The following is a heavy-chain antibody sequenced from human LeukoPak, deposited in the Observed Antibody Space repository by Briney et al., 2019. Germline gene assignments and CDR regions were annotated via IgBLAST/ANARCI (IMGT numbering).Heavy chain of an antibody. J-gene: IGHJ4*02. Sequence: GGSLRLSCAASGFTFSSYAMPWVRQAPGKGLEWVAVISYDGSNKYYADSVEGRFTISRDNSKNTLNLQMNSLRAEDTAVYYCARAYYYDSSGYHDYWGQGTLVTVSS. CDR3: ARAYYYDSSGYHDY. D-gene: IGHD3-22*01. V-gene: IGHV3-30-3*01. CDR1: GFTFSSYA. CDR2: ISYDGSNK.